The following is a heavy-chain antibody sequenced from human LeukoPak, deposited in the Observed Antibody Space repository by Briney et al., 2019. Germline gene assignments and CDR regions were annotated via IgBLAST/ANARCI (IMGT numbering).Heavy chain of an antibody. CDR2: INHSGST. V-gene: IGHV4-34*01. CDR1: GGSFSGYY. J-gene: IGHJ4*02. D-gene: IGHD3-10*01. Sequence: PSETLSLTCAVYGGSFSGYYWSWIRQPPGKGLEWIGEINHSGSTNYNPSLKRRVTISVDTSKNQFALKLSSVTAADTAVYYCARGLPRHGPMVRGVRGGNYFDYWGQGTLVTVSS. CDR3: ARGLPRHGPMVRGVRGGNYFDY.